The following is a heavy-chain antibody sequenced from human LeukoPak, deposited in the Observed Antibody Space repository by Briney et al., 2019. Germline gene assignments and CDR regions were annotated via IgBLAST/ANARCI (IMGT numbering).Heavy chain of an antibody. CDR1: GLTFSSHW. J-gene: IGHJ4*02. D-gene: IGHD4-23*01. Sequence: GGSLRLSCAASGLTFSSHWMHWVRQAPGKGLVWVSRITNDGSSTTYADSVKGRFTISRDNAKNMLYLQVNSLRAEDTAVYYCARGRPHGNDYWGQGTLVTVSS. V-gene: IGHV3-74*01. CDR2: ITNDGSST. CDR3: ARGRPHGNDY.